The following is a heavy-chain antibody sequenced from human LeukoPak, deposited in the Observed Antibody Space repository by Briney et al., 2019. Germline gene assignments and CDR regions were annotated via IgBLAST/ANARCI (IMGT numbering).Heavy chain of an antibody. Sequence: AASVKVSCKASGGTFSSYAISWVRQAPGQGLEWMGWINPNSGGTNYAQKFQGRVTMTRDTSISTAYMELSRLRSDDTAVYYCARVLGAYGMDVWGQGTTVTVSS. CDR2: INPNSGGT. CDR3: ARVLGAYGMDV. CDR1: GGTFSSYA. J-gene: IGHJ6*02. V-gene: IGHV1-2*02. D-gene: IGHD7-27*01.